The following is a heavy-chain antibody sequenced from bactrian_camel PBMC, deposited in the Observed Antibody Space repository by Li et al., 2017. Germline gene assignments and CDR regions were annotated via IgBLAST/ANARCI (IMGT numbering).Heavy chain of an antibody. CDR1: RFTYRTYT. D-gene: IGHD2*01. CDR2: IDSNGST. J-gene: IGHJ6*01. V-gene: IGHV3S53*01. CDR3: VADETCVRWYLPAGSADFGA. Sequence: HVQLVESGGGSVQAGGSLRLSCTASRFTYRTYTMAWFRQAPGMQREGVAGIDSNGSTKYADSVRGRFTISEDNAKHTLYLQMNDLKPEDTAMYYCVADETCVRWYLPAGSADFGAWGQGTQVTVS.